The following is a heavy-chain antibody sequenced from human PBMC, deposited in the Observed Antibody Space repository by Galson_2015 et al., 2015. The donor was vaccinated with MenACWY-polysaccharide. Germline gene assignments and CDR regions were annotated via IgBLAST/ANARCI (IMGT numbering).Heavy chain of an antibody. CDR1: GFIFNNYD. CDR3: AKDIRIVYSNYQFDA. Sequence: SLRLSCAASGFIFNNYDMSWVRPAPGKGLGWVSGVSGTGHSTYYADSVTGRFTISRDNSKHTLYLEMKSLRAEDTATYYCAKDIRIVYSNYQFDAWGQGTLVTVSS. D-gene: IGHD4-11*01. J-gene: IGHJ5*02. CDR2: VSGTGHST. V-gene: IGHV3-23*01.